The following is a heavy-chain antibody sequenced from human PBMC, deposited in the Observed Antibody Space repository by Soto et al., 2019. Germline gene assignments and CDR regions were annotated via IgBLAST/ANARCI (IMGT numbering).Heavy chain of an antibody. J-gene: IGHJ6*02. CDR2: SNPNSGGT. Sequence: ASVKVSCKASGYTFTGYYIYWVRQAPGQGLEWMGWSNPNSGGTIYAQKFQGRVTMTRDASINTAVMDLSRLRSNDTTVYYCARDGPVQRNYYSCYGTEVWGQGTTVTVPS. V-gene: IGHV1-2*02. CDR1: GYTFTGYY. CDR3: ARDGPVQRNYYSCYGTEV.